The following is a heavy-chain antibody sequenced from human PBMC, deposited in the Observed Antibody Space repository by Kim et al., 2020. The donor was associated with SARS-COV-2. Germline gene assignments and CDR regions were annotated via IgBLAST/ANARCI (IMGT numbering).Heavy chain of an antibody. CDR1: GFTFSSYG. Sequence: GGSLRLSCAASGFTFSSYGMHWVRQAPGKGLEWVAVIWYDGSNKYYADSVKGRFTISRDNSKNTLYLQMNSLRAEDTAVYYCARSYYYDSSGYYYVNYYYYCMDVWGQGTTVTVSS. J-gene: IGHJ6*02. V-gene: IGHV3-33*01. CDR2: IWYDGSNK. CDR3: ARSYYYDSSGYYYVNYYYYCMDV. D-gene: IGHD3-22*01.